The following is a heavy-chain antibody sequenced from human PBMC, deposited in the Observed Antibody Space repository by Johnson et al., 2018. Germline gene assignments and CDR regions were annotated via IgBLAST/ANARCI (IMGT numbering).Heavy chain of an antibody. Sequence: EVQLLESGGGLVQPGGSLRLSCEASGFSFVRYGMSWVRQAPGKGLEWVSAISSSGSTAYYRDSVKGRFTNSKYNSDNPLYLQMNSLRFEDTAVYYCARDSEESSFDIWGQGTMFTVSS. J-gene: IGHJ3*02. CDR3: ARDSEESSFDI. CDR2: ISSSGSTA. V-gene: IGHV3-23*01. CDR1: GFSFVRYG.